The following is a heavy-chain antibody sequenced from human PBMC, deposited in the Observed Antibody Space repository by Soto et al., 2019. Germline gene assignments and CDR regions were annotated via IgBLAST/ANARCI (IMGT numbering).Heavy chain of an antibody. Sequence: SETLSLTCTVSGGSISSSSYYWGWIRQPPGKGLEWIGSIYYSGSTYYNPSLKSRVTISVDTSKNQFSLKLSSVTAADTAVYYCARLATVTTYFDYWGQGTLVTVSS. CDR1: GGSISSSSYY. J-gene: IGHJ4*02. D-gene: IGHD4-17*01. CDR3: ARLATVTTYFDY. V-gene: IGHV4-39*01. CDR2: IYYSGST.